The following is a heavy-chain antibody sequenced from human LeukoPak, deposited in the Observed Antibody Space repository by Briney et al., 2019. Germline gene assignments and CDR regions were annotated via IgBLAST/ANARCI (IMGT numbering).Heavy chain of an antibody. D-gene: IGHD3-10*01. CDR3: ARVARWEFAFDI. CDR2: VYASGTT. V-gene: IGHV4-61*02. CDR1: GGSISSDNYY. Sequence: PSQTLSLTCNVSGGSISSDNYYWSWVRQPAGKGLEWIGRVYASGTTNYNPSLKSRVSLSVDTSKSQFSLKLSSVTAADTAVYYCARVARWEFAFDIWGQGTMVTVSS. J-gene: IGHJ3*02.